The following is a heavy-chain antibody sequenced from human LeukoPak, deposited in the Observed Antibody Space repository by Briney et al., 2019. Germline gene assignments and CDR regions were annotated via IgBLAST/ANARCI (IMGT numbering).Heavy chain of an antibody. Sequence: VKVSCKTSGYSFILYGISWVRQAPGQGPEWMGWISTSTGDTKYTQKFQGRVTLTTDTSTSTAYMELSSLRSDDTAVYYCARDDNYGIFVNVDYWGQGTLVTVSS. D-gene: IGHD4-11*01. CDR2: ISTSTGDT. CDR3: ARDDNYGIFVNVDY. J-gene: IGHJ4*02. V-gene: IGHV1-18*01. CDR1: GYSFILYG.